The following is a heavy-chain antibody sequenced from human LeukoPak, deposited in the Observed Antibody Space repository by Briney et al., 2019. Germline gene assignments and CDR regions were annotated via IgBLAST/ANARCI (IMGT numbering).Heavy chain of an antibody. V-gene: IGHV3-7*01. J-gene: IGHJ4*02. CDR2: IKQDGSEK. D-gene: IGHD5-24*01. CDR1: GFTFSSYW. CDR3: ARDSIEMATIPFDY. Sequence: GGSLRLSCAASGFTFSSYWMSWVRQAPGKGLEWVANIKQDGSEKYYVDSVKGRFTISRDNAKNSLYLQMNSLRAEDTAVYYCARDSIEMATIPFDYWGQGTLVTVSS.